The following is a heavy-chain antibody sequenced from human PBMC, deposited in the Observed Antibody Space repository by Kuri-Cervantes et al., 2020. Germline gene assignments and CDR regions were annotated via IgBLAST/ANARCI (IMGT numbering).Heavy chain of an antibody. CDR2: ISSSSSTI. V-gene: IGHV3-48*02. D-gene: IGHD3-22*01. Sequence: GESLKISCAASGFTFSSYSMNWVRQAPGKGLEWVSYISSSSSTIYYADSVKGRFTISRDNAKNSLYLQMNSLRDEDTAVYYCAREETYYDSSGYYPADYWGQGTLVTVSS. CDR1: GFTFSSYS. CDR3: AREETYYDSSGYYPADY. J-gene: IGHJ4*02.